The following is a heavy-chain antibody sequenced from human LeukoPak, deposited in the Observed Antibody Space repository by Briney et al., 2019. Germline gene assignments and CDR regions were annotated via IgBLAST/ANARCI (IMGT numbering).Heavy chain of an antibody. CDR2: ISSSGGST. Sequence: PGGSLRLSCAASGFTFSSYAMSWVRQAPGKGLEWVSAISSSGGSTYYADSVKGRFTISRDTSKNTLFLQMNSLRAEDTAVYYCAKRNSIADFDYWGQGTLVTVSS. CDR3: AKRNSIADFDY. D-gene: IGHD6-6*01. CDR1: GFTFSSYA. V-gene: IGHV3-23*01. J-gene: IGHJ4*02.